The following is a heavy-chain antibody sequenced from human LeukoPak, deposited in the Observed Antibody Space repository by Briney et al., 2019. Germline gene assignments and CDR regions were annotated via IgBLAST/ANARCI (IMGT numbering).Heavy chain of an antibody. Sequence: SETLSLTCSVSGVSICSYYWSWIRQPPGKALECIGYIYNSGNTNYNPSLESRVTISLDTSKNRFSLKLSSVTAADTAVYYCARGGYYDKEAFDIWGQGTMVTVSS. CDR3: ARGGYYDKEAFDI. CDR2: IYNSGNT. CDR1: GVSICSYY. D-gene: IGHD3-22*01. V-gene: IGHV4-59*01. J-gene: IGHJ3*02.